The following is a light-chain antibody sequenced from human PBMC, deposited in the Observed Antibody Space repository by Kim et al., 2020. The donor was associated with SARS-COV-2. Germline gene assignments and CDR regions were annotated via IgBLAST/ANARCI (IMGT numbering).Light chain of an antibody. CDR2: QDT. CDR3: QAWDSSTAV. J-gene: IGLJ1*01. V-gene: IGLV3-1*01. CDR1: KLGDKY. Sequence: SYELTQPPSVSVSPGQTANITCSGDKLGDKYVCWYQQKPGQSPALVIYQDTKRPSGIPERFSGSNSGNTATLTISGTQAMDEADYYCQAWDSSTAVFGAGTKVTVL.